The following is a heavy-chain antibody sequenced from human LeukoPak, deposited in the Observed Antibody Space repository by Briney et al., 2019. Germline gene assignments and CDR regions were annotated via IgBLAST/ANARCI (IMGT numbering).Heavy chain of an antibody. CDR2: ISWNSGSI. CDR1: GFTFDDYA. Sequence: GGSLRLSCAASGFTFDDYAMHWVRQAPGKGLEWVSGISWNSGSIDYADSVKGRFTISRDNAKNSLYLQMNSLRAEDTALYYCARTRLVTTNWFDPWGQGTLVTVSS. D-gene: IGHD3-9*01. J-gene: IGHJ5*02. V-gene: IGHV3-9*01. CDR3: ARTRLVTTNWFDP.